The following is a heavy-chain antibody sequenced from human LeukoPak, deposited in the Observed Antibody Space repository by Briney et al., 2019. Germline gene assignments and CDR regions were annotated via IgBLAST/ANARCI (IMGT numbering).Heavy chain of an antibody. J-gene: IGHJ4*02. Sequence: KSSETLSLTCAVYGGSFSGYYWSWIRQPPGKGLEWIGEINHSGSTYYNPSLESRLTISLDTSKNQFSLKLNSVTAADTAVYFCARGRSIGFGEFSDYWGQGTLVTVSS. V-gene: IGHV4-34*01. CDR1: GGSFSGYY. D-gene: IGHD3-10*01. CDR3: ARGRSIGFGEFSDY. CDR2: INHSGST.